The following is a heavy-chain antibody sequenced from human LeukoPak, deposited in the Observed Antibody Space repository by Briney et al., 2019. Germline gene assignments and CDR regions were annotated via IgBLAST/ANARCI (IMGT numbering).Heavy chain of an antibody. CDR1: GGTFSSYA. J-gene: IGHJ4*02. D-gene: IGHD3-9*01. V-gene: IGHV1-69*05. Sequence: GASVKVSCKASGGTFSSYAISWVRQAPGQGLEWMGGIIPIFGTANYAQKFQGRVTITTDESTSTAYMELSSLRSEDTAVYYCARGRYFDWFLFDYWGQGTLVTVSS. CDR3: ARGRYFDWFLFDY. CDR2: IIPIFGTA.